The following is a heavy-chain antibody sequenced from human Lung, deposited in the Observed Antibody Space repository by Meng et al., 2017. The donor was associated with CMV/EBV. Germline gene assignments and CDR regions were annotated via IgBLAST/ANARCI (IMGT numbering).Heavy chain of an antibody. Sequence: GESXKISCAASGFTFSNFWMNWVRQAPGKGLEWVANIEDNGSGVYYVDSVKGRFTISRDNARNALYLQMDSLGVEDTAVYYCYMGHYSGAWGQGTLVTVSS. J-gene: IGHJ5*02. D-gene: IGHD1-26*01. CDR2: IEDNGSGV. CDR1: GFTFSNFW. V-gene: IGHV3-7*01. CDR3: YMGHYSGA.